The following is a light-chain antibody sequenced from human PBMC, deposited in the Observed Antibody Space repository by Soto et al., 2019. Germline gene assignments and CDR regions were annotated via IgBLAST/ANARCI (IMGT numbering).Light chain of an antibody. Sequence: QSALTQPRSVSGSPGQSVTISCTGTSSDVGGYNYVSWYQQHPGKAPKLMIYDVSKRPSGVPDRFSGFKSGNTASLIISGLQAEDEADYSCCSHAGTYIYVFGPGTKLTVL. CDR3: CSHAGTYIYV. J-gene: IGLJ1*01. CDR2: DVS. CDR1: SSDVGGYNY. V-gene: IGLV2-11*01.